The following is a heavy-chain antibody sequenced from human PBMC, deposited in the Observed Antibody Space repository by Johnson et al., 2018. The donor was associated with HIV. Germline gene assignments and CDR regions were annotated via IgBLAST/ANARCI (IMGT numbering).Heavy chain of an antibody. CDR1: GFTFSNAW. J-gene: IGHJ3*02. Sequence: VLLVESGGGLVKPGGSLRLSCAASGFTFSNAWMSWVRQAPGKGLEWVGRIKSKTDGGTTDYAAPVKGRFTISRDDSKNTLYLQMNSLKTEDTAVYYCTTDLGYYDSSNDAFDIWGQGTMVTVSS. CDR3: TTDLGYYDSSNDAFDI. D-gene: IGHD3-22*01. V-gene: IGHV3-15*01. CDR2: IKSKTDGGTT.